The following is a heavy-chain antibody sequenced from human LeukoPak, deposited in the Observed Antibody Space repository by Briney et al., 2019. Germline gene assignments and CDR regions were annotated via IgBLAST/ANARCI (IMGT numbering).Heavy chain of an antibody. D-gene: IGHD6-19*01. CDR1: GGSISSYY. CDR2: IYTSGST. V-gene: IGHV4-4*07. Sequence: SETLPLTCTVSGGSISSYYWSWIRQPAGKGLEWIGRIYTSGSTNYNPSLKSRVTMSVDTSKNQFSLKPNSVTAADTAVYYCARVAMSSGWYGCFDLWGRGTLVTVSS. J-gene: IGHJ2*01. CDR3: ARVAMSSGWYGCFDL.